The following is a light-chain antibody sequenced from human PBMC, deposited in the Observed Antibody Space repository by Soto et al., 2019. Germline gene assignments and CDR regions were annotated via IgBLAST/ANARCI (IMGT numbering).Light chain of an antibody. Sequence: QSALTQPASVSGSPGQSITISCTGTSSDVGNYNYVSWYQQYPGRVPKLLIYMVSNRPSGVSNRFSSSKSGNTASLTISGLQAEDEADYFCTSPTPGSLYVFGTGTKLTVL. CDR1: SSDVGNYNY. J-gene: IGLJ1*01. CDR3: TSPTPGSLYV. V-gene: IGLV2-14*01. CDR2: MVS.